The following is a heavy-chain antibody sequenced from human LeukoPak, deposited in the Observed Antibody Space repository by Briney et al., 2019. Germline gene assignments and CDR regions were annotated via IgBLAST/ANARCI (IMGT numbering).Heavy chain of an antibody. V-gene: IGHV3-23*01. CDR2: ISGSGGST. CDR3: ARAPRYFDY. Sequence: PGGSLRLSCAASGFTFSSYAMSWVPPAPGKGLEWVSAISGSGGSTYYADSVKGRFTISRDNSKNTLYLQMHSLRAEDTAVYYSARAPRYFDYWGQGTLVTVSS. CDR1: GFTFSSYA. J-gene: IGHJ4*02.